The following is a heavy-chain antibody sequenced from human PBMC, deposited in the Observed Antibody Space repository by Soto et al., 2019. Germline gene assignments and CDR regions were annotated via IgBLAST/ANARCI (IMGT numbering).Heavy chain of an antibody. Sequence: GGSLRLSCTGSGFTFGNYGMHWVRQAPGKGLEWVASTSYDGNNKYYADSLKGRFTISRDNSKKMVYLQMTSLGPEDTAVYYCAKEGGSARDFDYWGQGALVTVSS. D-gene: IGHD1-26*01. V-gene: IGHV3-30*18. J-gene: IGHJ4*02. CDR1: GFTFGNYG. CDR2: TSYDGNNK. CDR3: AKEGGSARDFDY.